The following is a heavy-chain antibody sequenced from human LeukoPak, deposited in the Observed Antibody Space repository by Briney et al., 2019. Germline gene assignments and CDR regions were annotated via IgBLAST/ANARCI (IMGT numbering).Heavy chain of an antibody. D-gene: IGHD5-24*01. V-gene: IGHV1-69*01. Sequence: SVKVSCKASGGTFNSYAISWVRQAPGQGLEWMGGIMPLFGTANYAQEFQGRVTFTADESASTAYMEVSSLRSEDTAVYYCASGSLGDGYGVGDYYQYMDVWGKGTTVTVSS. J-gene: IGHJ6*03. CDR3: ASGSLGDGYGVGDYYQYMDV. CDR1: GGTFNSYA. CDR2: IMPLFGTA.